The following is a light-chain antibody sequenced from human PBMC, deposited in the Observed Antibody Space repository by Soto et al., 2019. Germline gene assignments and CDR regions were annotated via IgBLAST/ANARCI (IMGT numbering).Light chain of an antibody. CDR2: GAF. CDR3: QQTYSTPPWT. Sequence: DIQMTQSPSSLSASVGDRVTITCRASESISIYLNWYQQKPGKAPKLLIYGAFTLQGGVPSRFSGSGSGTDFTLTIISLQPEDSATYYCQQTYSTPPWTFGQGTKVAVK. CDR1: ESISIY. J-gene: IGKJ1*01. V-gene: IGKV1-39*01.